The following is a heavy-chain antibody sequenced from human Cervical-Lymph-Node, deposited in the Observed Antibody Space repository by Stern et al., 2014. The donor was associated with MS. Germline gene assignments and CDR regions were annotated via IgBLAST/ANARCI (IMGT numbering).Heavy chain of an antibody. V-gene: IGHV3-30-3*01. CDR1: GFTFSTYA. CDR2: VSYDETQR. J-gene: IGHJ4*02. D-gene: IGHD3-10*01. CDR3: ARGGRGVGLEY. Sequence: VQLVESGGGVVQPGRSLSLSCVASGFTFSTYAMHWVRQAPGKGLEWVAFVSYDETQRNSTDSVSARFTIARDNTKDTLDLHMNSLGDEDAAVYFCARGGRGVGLEYWGQGALVTVSS.